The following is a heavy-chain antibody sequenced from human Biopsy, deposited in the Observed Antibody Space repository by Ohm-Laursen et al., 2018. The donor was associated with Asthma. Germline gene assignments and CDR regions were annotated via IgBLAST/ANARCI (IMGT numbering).Heavy chain of an antibody. V-gene: IGHV1-69*01. CDR3: ARTYYDFLTGQVNDAFAI. Sequence: GSSVKVSCNASGGTFTTYSISWVRQAPGQGLVWMGGIIPLIGTPNYAQKFQGRVTITADASTNTAYMDLSSLRSEDTAVYYCARTYYDFLTGQVNDAFAIWGQGTMVTVSS. J-gene: IGHJ3*02. D-gene: IGHD3-9*01. CDR2: IIPLIGTP. CDR1: GGTFTTYS.